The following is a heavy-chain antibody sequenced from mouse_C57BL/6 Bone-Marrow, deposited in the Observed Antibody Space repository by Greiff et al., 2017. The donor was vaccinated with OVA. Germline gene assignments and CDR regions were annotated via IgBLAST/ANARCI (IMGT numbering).Heavy chain of an antibody. Sequence: QVQLQQSGAELVRPGSSVKLSCKASGYTFTSYWMHWVKQRPIQGLEWIGNIDPSDSETHYNQKFKDKATLTVDKSSSTAYMQLSSLTSEDSAVYYCARARYYGSSYDCYAMDYWGQGTSVTVSS. D-gene: IGHD1-1*01. J-gene: IGHJ4*01. V-gene: IGHV1-52*01. CDR1: GYTFTSYW. CDR3: ARARYYGSSYDCYAMDY. CDR2: IDPSDSET.